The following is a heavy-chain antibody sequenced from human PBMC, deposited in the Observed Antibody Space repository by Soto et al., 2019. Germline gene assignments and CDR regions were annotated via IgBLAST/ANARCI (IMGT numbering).Heavy chain of an antibody. CDR2: ISAYNGNT. D-gene: IGHD2-15*01. V-gene: IGHV1-18*01. J-gene: IGHJ4*02. CDR3: ARRDDCSGGNCYHPFLGY. CDR1: GCTFTSYG. Sequence: ASVKVSCKASGCTFTSYGISWVRQAPGQGLEWMGWISAYNGNTNYAQKLQGRVTMTTDTSTSTAYMELRSLRSVTAADTAVYYCARRDDCSGGNCYHPFLGYWGQGTRVTVSS.